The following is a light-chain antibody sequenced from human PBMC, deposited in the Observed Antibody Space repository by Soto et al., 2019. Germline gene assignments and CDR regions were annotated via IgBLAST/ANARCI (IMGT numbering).Light chain of an antibody. CDR2: GTS. V-gene: IGKV3-15*01. CDR3: QLSQQRSSWPPIA. CDR1: QSVNSN. Sequence: EIVLTQSPATLSLSPGERATLSCRASQSVNSNLAWYQQKAGQAPRLLIYGTSTRATGIPARFSGSGSGTDFTLSISSLEPEDFAVYYCQLSQQRSSWPPIAFGQGTRLEIK. J-gene: IGKJ5*01.